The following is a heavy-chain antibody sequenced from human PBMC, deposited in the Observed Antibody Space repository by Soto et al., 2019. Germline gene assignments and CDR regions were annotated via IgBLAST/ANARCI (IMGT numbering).Heavy chain of an antibody. CDR1: GFTFSYYW. J-gene: IGHJ3*01. CDR2: IHSDGRST. CDR3: ARGDRGAFDL. D-gene: IGHD5-12*01. Sequence: EVQLVESGGGLVQPGESLRPSCAASGFTFSYYWMHWVRQAPGKGLVWVSRIHSDGRSTTYADSVKGRFTISRDNDRNTVYLQMNSLRVEDTAVYYCARGDRGAFDLWGQGTVVTVSS. V-gene: IGHV3-74*01.